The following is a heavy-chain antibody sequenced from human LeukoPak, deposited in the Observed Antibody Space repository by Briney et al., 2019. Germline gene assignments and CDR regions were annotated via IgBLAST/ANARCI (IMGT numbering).Heavy chain of an antibody. CDR3: AKDSSGYYWDY. V-gene: IGHV3-43D*03. J-gene: IGHJ4*02. CDR2: ISWDGGST. Sequence: AGGSLRLSCAASGFTFDDYAMHWVRQAPGKGLVWVSLISWDGGSTYYADCVKGRFTITRENSKNSLYLQMNSLRAEDTALYYCAKDSSGYYWDYWGQGTLVTVSS. D-gene: IGHD3-22*01. CDR1: GFTFDDYA.